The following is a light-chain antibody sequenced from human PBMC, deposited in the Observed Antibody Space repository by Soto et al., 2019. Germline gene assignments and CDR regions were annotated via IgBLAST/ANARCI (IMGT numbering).Light chain of an antibody. J-gene: IGKJ5*01. V-gene: IGKV3-11*01. Sequence: EIVLTQSPATLSLSPGERATLSCRASKSVSSYLAWDQQNPGQAPRLLIYDASNRATGIPARFSGSGSGTGFTLNISSLGPEDFAVYYCQQRSNWPLITFGEGTRLEIK. CDR2: DAS. CDR3: QQRSNWPLIT. CDR1: KSVSSY.